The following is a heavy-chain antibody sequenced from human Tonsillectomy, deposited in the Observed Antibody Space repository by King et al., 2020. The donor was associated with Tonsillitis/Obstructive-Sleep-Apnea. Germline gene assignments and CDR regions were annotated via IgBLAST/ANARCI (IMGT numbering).Heavy chain of an antibody. D-gene: IGHD3-9*01. CDR1: GYSFTSYW. Sequence: QLVQSGAEVKKPGESLKISCKGSGYSFTSYWIGWVRQMPGKGLEWMGIIYPGDSDTRYSPSFQGQVTISADKSISTAYLQWSSLKASDTAMYYCARAPTLYVFLTGYYAHYYYGMDVWGQGTTVTVSS. J-gene: IGHJ6*02. CDR2: IYPGDSDT. CDR3: ARAPTLYVFLTGYYAHYYYGMDV. V-gene: IGHV5-51*03.